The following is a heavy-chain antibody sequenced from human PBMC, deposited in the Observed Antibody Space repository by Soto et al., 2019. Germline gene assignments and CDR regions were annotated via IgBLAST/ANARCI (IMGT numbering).Heavy chain of an antibody. J-gene: IGHJ6*03. D-gene: IGHD3-3*01. CDR2: INHSGST. V-gene: IGHV4-34*01. CDR3: ARGLSYDFWSGYPPRLYYMDV. CDR1: GGSFSGYY. Sequence: SETLSLTCAVYGGSFSGYYWSWIRQPPGKGLEWIGEINHSGSTNYNPSLKSRVTISVDTSKNQFSLKLSSVTAADTAVYYCARGLSYDFWSGYPPRLYYMDVWGKGTTVTVSS.